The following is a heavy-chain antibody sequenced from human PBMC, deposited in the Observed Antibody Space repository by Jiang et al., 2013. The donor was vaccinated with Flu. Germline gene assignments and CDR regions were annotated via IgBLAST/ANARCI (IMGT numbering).Heavy chain of an antibody. V-gene: IGHV1-46*01. CDR3: ARALTYNHDAFDI. Sequence: GAEVKKPGASVQVSCKTSGYSFTMFYIHWVRQAPGQGLEWVGVVNPNDGTKNYAERFQDRVTMTRDTSTSTVYMDLRGLRSDDTAVFYCARALTYNHDAFDIWGQGTMVAVSS. J-gene: IGHJ3*02. D-gene: IGHD4/OR15-4a*01. CDR2: VNPNDGTK. CDR1: GYSFTMFY.